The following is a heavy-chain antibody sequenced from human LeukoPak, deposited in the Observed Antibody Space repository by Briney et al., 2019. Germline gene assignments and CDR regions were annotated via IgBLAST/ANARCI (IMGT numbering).Heavy chain of an antibody. CDR2: IIPICGTA. V-gene: IGHV1-69*05. CDR3: ARDATGTPASY. J-gene: IGHJ4*02. D-gene: IGHD1-1*01. Sequence: ASVKVSCKASGGTFSNYAISWVRQAPGQGLEWMGGIIPICGTANYEQKFQGRVTITTDESTSTAYMELSRLRAEDTAVYYCARDATGTPASYWGQGTLVTVSS. CDR1: GGTFSNYA.